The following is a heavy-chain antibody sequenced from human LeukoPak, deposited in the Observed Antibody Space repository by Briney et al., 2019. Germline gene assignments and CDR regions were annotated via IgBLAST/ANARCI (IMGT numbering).Heavy chain of an antibody. D-gene: IGHD3-22*01. CDR2: IYHSGST. CDR1: GGSISSGGYS. V-gene: IGHV4-30-2*01. CDR3: ARAHGRPYYYDSSGRAFDI. J-gene: IGHJ3*02. Sequence: SETLSLTCAVSGGSISSGGYSWSWIRQPPGKGLEWIGYIYHSGSTYYNPSLKSRVTISVDRSKNQFSLKLSSVTAADTAVYYCARAHGRPYYYDSSGRAFDIWGQGTMVTVSS.